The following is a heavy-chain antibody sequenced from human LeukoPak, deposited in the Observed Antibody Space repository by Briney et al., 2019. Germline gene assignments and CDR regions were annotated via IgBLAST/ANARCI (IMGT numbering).Heavy chain of an antibody. CDR1: GFTFSSYW. D-gene: IGHD4-23*01. V-gene: IGHV3-74*01. J-gene: IGHJ4*02. Sequence: GGSLRLSCAASGFTFSSYWMHWVRQAPGKGLVWVSRTNTDGISTTYADSVKGRFTISRDNAKNTLYLQMNSLRAEDTAVYYCARDPVLDDYGGNSPYWGQGTLVTVSS. CDR2: TNTDGIST. CDR3: ARDPVLDDYGGNSPY.